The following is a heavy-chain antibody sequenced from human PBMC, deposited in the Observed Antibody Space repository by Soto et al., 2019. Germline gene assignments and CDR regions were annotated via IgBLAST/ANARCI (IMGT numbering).Heavy chain of an antibody. CDR3: ARHAPLNYDFWSGYPPRRWFDP. CDR1: GGSISSYY. Sequence: SETLSLTCPVSGGSISSYYWSWIRQPPGKGLEWIGYIYYSGSTNYNPSLKSRVTISVDTSKNQFSLKLSSVTAADTAVYYCARHAPLNYDFWSGYPPRRWFDPWGQGTLVTVSS. V-gene: IGHV4-59*08. J-gene: IGHJ5*02. D-gene: IGHD3-3*01. CDR2: IYYSGST.